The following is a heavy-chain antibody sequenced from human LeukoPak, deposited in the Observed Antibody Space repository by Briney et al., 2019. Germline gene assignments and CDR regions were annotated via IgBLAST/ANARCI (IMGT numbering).Heavy chain of an antibody. CDR1: GFIFSSYS. J-gene: IGHJ4*02. D-gene: IGHD1-1*01. V-gene: IGHV3-64*01. CDR2: ISSNGGST. CDR3: AREGVPGTTDH. Sequence: GGSLRLSCAASGFIFSSYSMHWVRQAPGKGLESVSAISSNGGSTYYANSVRGRFTISRDNSKNTLYLQMGSLRAEDLAVYYCAREGVPGTTDHWSQGTLVTVSS.